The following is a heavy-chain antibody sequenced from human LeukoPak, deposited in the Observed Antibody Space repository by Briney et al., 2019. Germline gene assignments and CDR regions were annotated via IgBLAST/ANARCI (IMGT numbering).Heavy chain of an antibody. CDR3: AKDLSSGYYHDY. D-gene: IGHD3-22*01. CDR2: ISGSGGST. J-gene: IGHJ4*02. Sequence: GGSLRLSCAASGFTFSSYARSWVRQAPGKGLEWVSAISGSGGSTYYADSVKGRFTISRDNSKNTLYLQMNSLRAEDTAVYYCAKDLSSGYYHDYWGQGTLVTVSS. V-gene: IGHV3-23*01. CDR1: GFTFSSYA.